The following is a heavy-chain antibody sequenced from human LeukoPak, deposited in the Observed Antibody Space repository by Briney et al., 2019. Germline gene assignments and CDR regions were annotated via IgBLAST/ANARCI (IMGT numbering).Heavy chain of an antibody. CDR1: GFTFDDYA. V-gene: IGHV3-30*02. CDR3: AKDYGYSYGFGY. CDR2: IRYDGSNK. J-gene: IGHJ4*02. Sequence: GGSLRLSCAASGFTFDDYAMHWVRQAPGKGLEWVAFIRYDGSNKYYADSVKGRFTISRDNSKNTLYLQMNSLRAEDTAVYYCAKDYGYSYGFGYWGQGTLVTVSS. D-gene: IGHD5-18*01.